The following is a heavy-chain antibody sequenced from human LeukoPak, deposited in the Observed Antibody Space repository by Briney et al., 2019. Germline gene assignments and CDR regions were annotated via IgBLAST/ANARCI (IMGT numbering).Heavy chain of an antibody. J-gene: IGHJ4*02. CDR3: AREGRGTREDNNFWSGYLGYYFDY. CDR1: GGTFSSYA. Sequence: EASVKVSCKASGGTFSSYAISWVRQAPGQGLEWMGGIIPIFGTANYAQKFQGRVTITTDESTSTAYMELSSLRSEDTAVYYCAREGRGTREDNNFWSGYLGYYFDYWGQGTLVTVSS. V-gene: IGHV1-69*05. CDR2: IIPIFGTA. D-gene: IGHD3-3*01.